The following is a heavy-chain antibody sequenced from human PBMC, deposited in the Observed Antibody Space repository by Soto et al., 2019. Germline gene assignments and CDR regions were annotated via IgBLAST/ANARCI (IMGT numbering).Heavy chain of an antibody. J-gene: IGHJ3*02. CDR2: ISGSGGST. V-gene: IGHV3-23*01. CDR3: EKDLARDIGVVVAGTGDDFEI. CDR1: GFTFSSYA. Sequence: EVQLLESGGGLVQPGGSLRLSCAASGFTFSSYAMSWVRQAPGKGLEWVSAISGSGGSTYYADSVKGRFTISRDNSKNTLYLHLNRRRGEDTAVYYCEKDLARDIGVVVAGTGDDFEICGQGTMVTVSS. D-gene: IGHD2-15*01.